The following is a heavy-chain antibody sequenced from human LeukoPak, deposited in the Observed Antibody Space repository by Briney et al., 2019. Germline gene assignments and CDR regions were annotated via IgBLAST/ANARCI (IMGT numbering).Heavy chain of an antibody. CDR3: ARDTGIAVAGTSFDY. V-gene: IGHV3-66*01. D-gene: IGHD6-19*01. CDR1: GFTVSSNY. J-gene: IGHJ4*02. Sequence: SGGSLRLSCAASGFTVSSNYMSWVRQAPGKGPEWVSVIYSGGSTYYADSVKGRFTISRDNSKNTLYLQMNSLRAEDTAVYYCARDTGIAVAGTSFDYWGQGTLVTVSS. CDR2: IYSGGST.